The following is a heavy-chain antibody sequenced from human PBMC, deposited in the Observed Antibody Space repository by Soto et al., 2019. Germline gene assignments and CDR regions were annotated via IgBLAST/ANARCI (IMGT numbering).Heavy chain of an antibody. Sequence: GGSLRLSCAASGFTFSRYAMTWVRQAPGKGLEWVSSITYSGSDTYYAASVKGRFTISRDNSKNTLYLQMNSLRAEDTAVYYCAKDVTAPYGSGSDYWGQGTLVTVSS. J-gene: IGHJ4*02. CDR2: ITYSGSDT. CDR1: GFTFSRYA. V-gene: IGHV3-23*01. CDR3: AKDVTAPYGSGSDY. D-gene: IGHD3-10*01.